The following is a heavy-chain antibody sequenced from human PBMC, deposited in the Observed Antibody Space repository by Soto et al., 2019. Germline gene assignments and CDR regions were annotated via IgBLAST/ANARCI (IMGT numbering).Heavy chain of an antibody. CDR1: GFTFTSYA. Sequence: EVQLLESGGNLAQPGGSLRLSCAASGFTFTSYAMSWVRLAPGKGLEWVSGISNTDGRTFYSASVKGRFTISRDNSKSTLFLQMNSLRDEDTALYYCAKDVSSGAGDYFDHWGQGTLVTVSS. V-gene: IGHV3-23*01. CDR2: ISNTDGRT. CDR3: AKDVSSGAGDYFDH. J-gene: IGHJ4*02. D-gene: IGHD1-26*01.